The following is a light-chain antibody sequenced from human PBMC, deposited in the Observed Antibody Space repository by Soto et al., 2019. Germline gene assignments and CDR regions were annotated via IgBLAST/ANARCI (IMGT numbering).Light chain of an antibody. CDR2: AAS. CDR1: QSISNF. Sequence: DIQMTQSPSSLSASVGDRVSIACRASQSISNFVNWYQQKPLKAPKLLIYAASTLQSGVPSRFSGSGSGTDFTLTISSLQTEDVATYYCQPSYTPPWTFGHGTKVEVK. CDR3: QPSYTPPWT. V-gene: IGKV1-39*01. J-gene: IGKJ1*01.